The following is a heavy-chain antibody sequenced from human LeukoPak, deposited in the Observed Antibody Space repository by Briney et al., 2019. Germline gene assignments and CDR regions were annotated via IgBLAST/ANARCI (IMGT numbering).Heavy chain of an antibody. Sequence: PSETLSLTCTVSGGSISSYYWSCIRQPAGKRLEWSGRIYTSASTNYNPSLKSRVTMSVDTSKNQFSPKLSSVTAADTAVYYCARCSYSSGCYWYIDLWGRGTLVTVSS. CDR2: IYTSAST. CDR1: GGSISSYY. D-gene: IGHD6-19*01. J-gene: IGHJ2*01. V-gene: IGHV4-4*07. CDR3: ARCSYSSGCYWYIDL.